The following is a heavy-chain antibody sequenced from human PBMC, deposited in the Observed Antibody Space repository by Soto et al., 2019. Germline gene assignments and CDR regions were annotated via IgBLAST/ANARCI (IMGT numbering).Heavy chain of an antibody. CDR1: GYSFTSYW. Sequence: PGESLKISCKGSGYSFTSYWIGWVRQMPGKGLEWMGIIYPGDSDTRYSPSFQGQVTISADKSISTAYLQWSSLKASDTAMYYWARRELVYGFCSGGSCYSGGWFQHGGQGTLVTVS. CDR2: IYPGDSDT. CDR3: ARRELVYGFCSGGSCYSGGWFQH. D-gene: IGHD2-15*01. V-gene: IGHV5-51*01. J-gene: IGHJ1*01.